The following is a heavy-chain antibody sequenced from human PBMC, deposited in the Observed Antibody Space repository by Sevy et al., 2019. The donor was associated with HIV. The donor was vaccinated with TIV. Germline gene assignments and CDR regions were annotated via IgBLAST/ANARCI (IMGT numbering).Heavy chain of an antibody. CDR3: ARGTGIRSLYYFAY. CDR1: GFTFNSYS. J-gene: IGHJ4*02. CDR2: ISTSSDIT. V-gene: IGHV3-48*01. D-gene: IGHD1-1*01. Sequence: GGSPRLSCEVPGFTFNSYSFNWVRQAPGKGLEWISYISTSSDITYYEESVQGRFTISRDNVKNSLYLQMNSLRVEDTAIYYCARGTGIRSLYYFAYWGQGTLVTVSS.